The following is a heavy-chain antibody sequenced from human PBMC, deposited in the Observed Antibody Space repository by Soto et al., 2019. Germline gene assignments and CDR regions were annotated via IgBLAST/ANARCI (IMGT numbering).Heavy chain of an antibody. V-gene: IGHV3-33*01. CDR3: AREPYCSGGSCYQFDY. CDR2: IWYDGSNK. Sequence: GGSLRLSCAASGFTFSSYGMHWVRQAPGKGLEWVAVIWYDGSNKYYADSVKGRFTISRDNSENTLYLQMNSLRAEDTAVYYCAREPYCSGGSCYQFDYWGQGTLVTVSS. D-gene: IGHD2-15*01. CDR1: GFTFSSYG. J-gene: IGHJ4*02.